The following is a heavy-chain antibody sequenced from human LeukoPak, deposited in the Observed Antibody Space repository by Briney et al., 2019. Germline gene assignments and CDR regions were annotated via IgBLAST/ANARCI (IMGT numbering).Heavy chain of an antibody. CDR3: ARDSRGTDAFDI. Sequence: SETLSLTCTVSGGSISSYYWSWIRQPPGKGLEWIGYIYYSGSTNYNPSLKSRVTISVDTSKNQFSLQLSSVTAAATAVYYCARDSRGTDAFDIWGQGTMVTVSS. V-gene: IGHV4-59*01. CDR1: GGSISSYY. D-gene: IGHD6-13*01. J-gene: IGHJ3*02. CDR2: IYYSGST.